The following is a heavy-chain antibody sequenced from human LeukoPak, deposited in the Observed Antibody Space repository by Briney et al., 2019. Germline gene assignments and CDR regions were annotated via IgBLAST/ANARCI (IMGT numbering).Heavy chain of an antibody. V-gene: IGHV4-59*08. Sequence: PPETLSLTCTVSGGSISTYYWSWIRQPPGKGLEWIGYIYYSGNTNYNPSLKSRVTISIDTSKSQFSLKLTSVTAADTAVYYCARLPTVTTMGYWGQGTLVTVSS. CDR2: IYYSGNT. D-gene: IGHD4-17*01. CDR3: ARLPTVTTMGY. J-gene: IGHJ4*02. CDR1: GGSISTYY.